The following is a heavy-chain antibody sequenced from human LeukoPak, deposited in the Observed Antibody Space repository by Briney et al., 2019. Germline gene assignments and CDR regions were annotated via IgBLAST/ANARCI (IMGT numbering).Heavy chain of an antibody. D-gene: IGHD6-13*01. CDR3: ANAYSSSTPPKY. J-gene: IGHJ4*02. CDR1: GFTFSSYE. Sequence: TGGSLRLSCAASGFTFSSYEMNWVRQAPGKGLEWVSYISSSGSTIYYADSVKGRFTISRDNAKNSLYLQMNSLRAEDTAVYYCANAYSSSTPPKYWGQGTLVTVSS. CDR2: ISSSGSTI. V-gene: IGHV3-48*03.